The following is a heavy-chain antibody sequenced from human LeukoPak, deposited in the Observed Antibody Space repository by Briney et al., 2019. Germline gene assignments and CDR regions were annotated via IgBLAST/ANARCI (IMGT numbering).Heavy chain of an antibody. Sequence: GGSLRLSCAASGFTFSSYRMSWVRQAPGKGLEWVGDIMQDGGEKYYVESVKGRFTISRDNAKKSLHLQMNSLRAEDTAVYYCARDERVVGFGFDLWGQGTMATVSS. CDR1: GFTFSSYR. V-gene: IGHV3-7*01. CDR2: IMQDGGEK. J-gene: IGHJ3*01. D-gene: IGHD3-10*01. CDR3: ARDERVVGFGFDL.